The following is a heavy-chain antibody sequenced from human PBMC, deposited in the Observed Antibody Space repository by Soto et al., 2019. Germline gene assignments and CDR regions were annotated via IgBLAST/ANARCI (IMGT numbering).Heavy chain of an antibody. V-gene: IGHV1-69*06. CDR2: ISPIFGTA. Sequence: QVQLVQSGAEVKKPGSSVKVSCKASGGTFSSYASSWVRQAPGPGLEWMGGISPIFGTANYAQNFQGRATISADKSPSRVNVKLSSLRSAHTAVYYCATFLAASGAQYYYYGMDVWGQGATVAVSS. D-gene: IGHD6-13*01. J-gene: IGHJ6*02. CDR3: ATFLAASGAQYYYYGMDV. CDR1: GGTFSSYA.